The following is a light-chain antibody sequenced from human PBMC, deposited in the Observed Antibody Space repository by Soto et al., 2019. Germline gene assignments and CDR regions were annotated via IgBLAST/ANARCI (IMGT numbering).Light chain of an antibody. Sequence: EIVLTQSPGTLSLSPGERATLSCRASQSVSNNYLAWYQQKPGQAPRLLIYGASNRATGIPARFSGGGSGTDFTLTISSLQPDDFATYYCQQYNSYGTFGQGTKVDIK. J-gene: IGKJ1*01. V-gene: IGKV3-20*01. CDR2: GAS. CDR1: QSVSNNY. CDR3: QQYNSYGT.